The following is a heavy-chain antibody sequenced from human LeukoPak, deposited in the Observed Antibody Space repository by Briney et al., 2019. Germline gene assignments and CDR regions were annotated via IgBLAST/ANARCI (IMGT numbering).Heavy chain of an antibody. CDR1: RFTFSTYW. CDR3: ARGQVVDTAMVF. Sequence: PGGSLRLSCAASRFTFSTYWMNWVRQAPGKGLEWVSSISSSSSYIYYADSVKGRFTISRDNAKNSLYLQMNSLRAEDTAVYYCARGQVVDTAMVFGGQGTLVTVSS. D-gene: IGHD5-18*01. CDR2: ISSSSSYI. J-gene: IGHJ4*02. V-gene: IGHV3-21*01.